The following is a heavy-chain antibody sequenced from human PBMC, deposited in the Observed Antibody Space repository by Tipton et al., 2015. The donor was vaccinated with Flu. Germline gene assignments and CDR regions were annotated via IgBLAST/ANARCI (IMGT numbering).Heavy chain of an antibody. V-gene: IGHV3-21*01. D-gene: IGHD6-13*01. CDR1: GFTFSSYS. J-gene: IGHJ3*02. CDR2: ISSSSSYI. CDR3: ARDQKSPVIAADDAFDI. Sequence: SLRLSCAASGFTFSSYSMNWVRQAPGKGLEWVSSISSSSSYIYYADSVKGRFTISRDNAKNSLYLQMNSLRAEDTAVYYCARDQKSPVIAADDAFDIWGQGTMVTVSS.